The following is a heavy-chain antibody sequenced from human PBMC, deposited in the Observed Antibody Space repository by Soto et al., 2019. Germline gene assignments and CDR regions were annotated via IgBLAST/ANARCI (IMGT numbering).Heavy chain of an antibody. CDR3: ARQTDDSYTFNAFDI. Sequence: PSETLSLTCTVSGGSISSGGYYWSWIRQHPGTGLEWIGHISYSGSTYYNTSLKSRVTISVDTSRNQFSLKLSSVTAADTAVYYCARQTDDSYTFNAFDIWGQGTMVTVSS. CDR2: ISYSGST. V-gene: IGHV4-31*03. CDR1: GGSISSGGYY. J-gene: IGHJ3*02. D-gene: IGHD3-16*01.